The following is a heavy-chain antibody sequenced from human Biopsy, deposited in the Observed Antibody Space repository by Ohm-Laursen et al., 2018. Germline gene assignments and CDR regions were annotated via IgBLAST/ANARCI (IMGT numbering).Heavy chain of an antibody. D-gene: IGHD6-19*01. CDR1: GGSISGSS. Sequence: SETLSLTCTVSGGSISGSSWSWIRQAPGRGLEWVGYISYSGSTSNNPSLKSRITISVDTSKNHISLKVTSVTAADTAVYYCAKHGSGWTGDDALHIWGQGTVVTVSS. V-gene: IGHV4-59*08. CDR3: AKHGSGWTGDDALHI. J-gene: IGHJ3*02. CDR2: ISYSGST.